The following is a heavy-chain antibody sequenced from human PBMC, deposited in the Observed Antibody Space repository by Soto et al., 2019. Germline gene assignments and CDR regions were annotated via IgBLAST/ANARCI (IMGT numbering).Heavy chain of an antibody. Sequence: LSLTCTVSGDSISSYYWSWIRQPPGKGLEWIGYIFYIGNTNYNPSLKSRVTISIDTSKNQFSLNLSSVTAADTAVYYCAGSGIYRGHPDYSVMDVWGQGTTVAVSS. J-gene: IGHJ6*02. CDR2: IFYIGNT. CDR1: GDSISSYY. CDR3: AGSGIYRGHPDYSVMDV. V-gene: IGHV4-59*12. D-gene: IGHD3-10*01.